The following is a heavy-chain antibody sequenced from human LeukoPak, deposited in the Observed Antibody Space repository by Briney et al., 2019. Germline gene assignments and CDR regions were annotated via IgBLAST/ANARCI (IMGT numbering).Heavy chain of an antibody. J-gene: IGHJ4*02. CDR2: ISAYNGNT. Sequence: GSSVKVSCKASGGTFISYAISWVRQAPGQGLEWMGWISAYNGNTNYAQKLQGRVTMTTDTSTSTAYMELRSLRSDDTAVYYCARGGGSGSYYNLIDYWGQGTLVTVSS. D-gene: IGHD3-10*01. V-gene: IGHV1-18*01. CDR3: ARGGGSGSYYNLIDY. CDR1: GGTFISYA.